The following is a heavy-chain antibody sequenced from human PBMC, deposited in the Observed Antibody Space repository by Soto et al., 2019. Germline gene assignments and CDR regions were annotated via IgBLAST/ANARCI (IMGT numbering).Heavy chain of an antibody. CDR3: AREAGGGNYGMDV. CDR2: INPSGGST. J-gene: IGHJ6*02. D-gene: IGHD3-16*01. CDR1: GYTFTSYY. V-gene: IGHV1-46*01. Sequence: QVQLVQSGAEVKKPGASVKVSCKASGYTFTSYYMHWVRQAPGQGLEWMGIINPSGGSTSYAQKSRGRVPMTRDTSPSTVYMELSGLSSEDTAVYSCAREAGGGNYGMDVWGQGTTVTVSS.